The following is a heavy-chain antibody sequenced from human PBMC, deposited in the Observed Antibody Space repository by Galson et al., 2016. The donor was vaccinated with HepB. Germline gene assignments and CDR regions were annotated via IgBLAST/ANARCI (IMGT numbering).Heavy chain of an antibody. D-gene: IGHD1-26*01. J-gene: IGHJ3*02. V-gene: IGHV3-72*01. Sequence: LRLSCAASGSTFSDHYMDWVRQAPGKGLEWVGRTGNKANRYTTEYAASVKGRFTISRDHSKNSLYLQMNSLKTEDTAVYYCITGATGAFDIWGQGTMVTVSS. CDR2: TGNKANRYTT. CDR1: GSTFSDHY. CDR3: ITGATGAFDI.